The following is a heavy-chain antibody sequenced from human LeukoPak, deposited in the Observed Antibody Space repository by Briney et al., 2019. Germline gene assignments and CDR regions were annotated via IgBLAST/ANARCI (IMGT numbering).Heavy chain of an antibody. D-gene: IGHD2-8*01. Sequence: QPGGSLRLSXAASGFTFSSYWMHWVRQSPGKGLVWVSRINSDGSSTSYADSVKGRFTISRDNAKNTLYLQMNSLRAEDTAVYYCAREEMVYAIIDYWGQGTLVTVSS. CDR2: INSDGSST. V-gene: IGHV3-74*01. CDR1: GFTFSSYW. J-gene: IGHJ4*02. CDR3: AREEMVYAIIDY.